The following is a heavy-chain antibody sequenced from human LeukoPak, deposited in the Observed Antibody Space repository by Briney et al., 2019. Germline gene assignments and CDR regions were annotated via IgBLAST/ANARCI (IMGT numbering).Heavy chain of an antibody. J-gene: IGHJ5*02. CDR3: AKFPSKIHPFDP. CDR1: GFTFSSYA. CDR2: IRYDGSNK. Sequence: GGSLRLSCAASGFTFSSYAMSWVRQAPGKGLEWVAFIRYDGSNKYYADSVKGRFTISRDNSKNTLYLQMNSLRAEDTAVYYCAKFPSKIHPFDPWGQGTLVTVSS. V-gene: IGHV3-30*02.